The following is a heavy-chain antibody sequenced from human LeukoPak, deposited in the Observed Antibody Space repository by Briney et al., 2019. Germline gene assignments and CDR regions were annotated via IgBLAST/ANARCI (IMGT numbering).Heavy chain of an antibody. Sequence: PGGSLRLSCAASGFTFSDYYMSWIRQAPGKGLEWVSYISSSGSTIYYADSVKGRFTISRDNAKNSLYLQMNSLRAEDTAVYYCATSATLSYWFDPWGQGTLVTVSS. D-gene: IGHD2-15*01. V-gene: IGHV3-11*04. CDR2: ISSSGSTI. CDR3: ATSATLSYWFDP. J-gene: IGHJ5*02. CDR1: GFTFSDYY.